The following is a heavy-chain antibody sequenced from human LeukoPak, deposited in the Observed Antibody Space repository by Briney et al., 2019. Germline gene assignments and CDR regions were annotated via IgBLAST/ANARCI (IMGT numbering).Heavy chain of an antibody. Sequence: ASVQVSCKTSGYTFTSYYVSWVRQAPGQGLEWMGWTSGYNAKTKYVQKFQGRITMTIDTSTTTAYMELRSLTSDDTAVYYCARVRDYYASSDYSDYWGQGTLVTVSS. CDR3: ARVRDYYASSDYSDY. J-gene: IGHJ4*02. CDR1: GYTFTSYY. V-gene: IGHV1-18*04. CDR2: TSGYNAKT. D-gene: IGHD3-22*01.